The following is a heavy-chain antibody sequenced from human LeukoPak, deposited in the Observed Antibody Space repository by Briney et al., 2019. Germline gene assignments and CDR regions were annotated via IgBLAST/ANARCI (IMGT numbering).Heavy chain of an antibody. Sequence: SETLSLTCSVSGYSTSSGYYWSWIRQPPGKGLDWIGEINHSGSTNYNPSLKSRVTISVDTSKNQFSLKLSSVTAADTAVYYCANREVVTATGFGYWGQETLVTVSS. V-gene: IGHV4-38-2*02. D-gene: IGHD2-21*02. CDR3: ANREVVTATGFGY. CDR1: GYSTSSGYY. J-gene: IGHJ4*02. CDR2: INHSGST.